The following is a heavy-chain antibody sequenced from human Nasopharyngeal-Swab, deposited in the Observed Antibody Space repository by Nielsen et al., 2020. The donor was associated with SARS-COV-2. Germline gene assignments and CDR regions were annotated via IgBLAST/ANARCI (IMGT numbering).Heavy chain of an antibody. Sequence: ASVKVSCKASGYTLTELSMHWVRQAPGKGLEWMGGFDPEDGETIYAQKFQGRVTMTEDTSTDTAYMELSSLRSEDTAVYYCATGRVTTFFSWFDPWGQGTLVTVSS. D-gene: IGHD4-17*01. V-gene: IGHV1-24*01. CDR2: FDPEDGET. CDR1: GYTLTELS. CDR3: ATGRVTTFFSWFDP. J-gene: IGHJ5*02.